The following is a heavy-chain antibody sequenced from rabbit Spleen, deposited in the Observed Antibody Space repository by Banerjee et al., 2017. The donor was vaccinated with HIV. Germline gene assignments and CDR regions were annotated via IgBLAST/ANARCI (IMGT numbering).Heavy chain of an antibody. CDR2: IDTGSSGFT. CDR1: GVSFSGDSY. J-gene: IGHJ6*01. V-gene: IGHV1S45*01. Sequence: QEQLEESGGGLVKPEGSLTLTCIASGVSFSGDSYMCWVRQAPGKGLEWIACIDTGSSGFTYFASWAKGRFTISKTSSTTVTLQVTSLTAADTATYFCARDTGTSFSTYGMDLWGPGTLVTVS. CDR3: ARDTGTSFSTYGMDL. D-gene: IGHD7-1*01.